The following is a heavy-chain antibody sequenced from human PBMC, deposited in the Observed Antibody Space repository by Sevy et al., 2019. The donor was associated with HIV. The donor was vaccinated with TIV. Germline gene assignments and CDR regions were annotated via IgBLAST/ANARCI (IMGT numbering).Heavy chain of an antibody. V-gene: IGHV4-59*01. CDR2: LYYSGST. Sequence: SETLSLTCTVSGGSISSYYWSWIRLPPVKGLEWIGSLYYSGSTNDNPSLKSRVTISVDTSKNQFSLKLSSVTAADTAVYYCASSITPPTIDYWGQGTLVTVSS. J-gene: IGHJ4*02. CDR3: ASSITPPTIDY. CDR1: GGSISSYY.